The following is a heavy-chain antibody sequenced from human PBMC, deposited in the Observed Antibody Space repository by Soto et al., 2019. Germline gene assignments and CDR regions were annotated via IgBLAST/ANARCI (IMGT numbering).Heavy chain of an antibody. Sequence: EVQLVESGGGLVKPGGSLRLSCAASGFTFSSYSMNWVRQAPGKGLEWVSSISSSSSYIYYADSVKGRFTISRDNAKNSLYLQMNSLRAEDTAVYYCATILAVAGGFDYWGQGTLVTVSS. V-gene: IGHV3-21*01. D-gene: IGHD6-19*01. CDR3: ATILAVAGGFDY. CDR2: ISSSSSYI. CDR1: GFTFSSYS. J-gene: IGHJ4*02.